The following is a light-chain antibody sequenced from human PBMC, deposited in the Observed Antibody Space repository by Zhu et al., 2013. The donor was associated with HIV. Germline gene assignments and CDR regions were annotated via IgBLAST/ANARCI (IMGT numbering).Light chain of an antibody. J-gene: IGKJ2*01. Sequence: DIQMTQSPSSLSASVGDRVTITCQASQDISNYLNWYQQKPGKAPKLLIYTASNVPTGVPSRFSGSGSGTDFTLTISGLQPDDFATYYCQQSYITPYTFGQGTKLEIK. CDR2: TAS. CDR1: QDISNY. V-gene: IGKV1-39*01. CDR3: QQSYITPYT.